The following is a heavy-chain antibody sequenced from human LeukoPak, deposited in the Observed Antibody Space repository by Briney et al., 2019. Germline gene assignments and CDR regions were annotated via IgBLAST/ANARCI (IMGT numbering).Heavy chain of an antibody. CDR1: EFTVSSNY. CDR2: IYSGGST. Sequence: GGSLRLSCAASEFTVSSNYMSWVRQAPGKGLEWVSVIYSGGSTYYADSVKGRFTISSDTSKNTLYLQMNSLRAEDTAVYYCTRGATNPFDYWGQGTLVTVSS. V-gene: IGHV3-66*01. D-gene: IGHD1-14*01. J-gene: IGHJ4*02. CDR3: TRGATNPFDY.